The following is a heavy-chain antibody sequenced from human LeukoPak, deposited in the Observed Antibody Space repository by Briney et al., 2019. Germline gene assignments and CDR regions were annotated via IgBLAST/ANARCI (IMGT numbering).Heavy chain of an antibody. V-gene: IGHV3-23*01. J-gene: IGHJ6*02. D-gene: IGHD3-3*01. Sequence: GGSLRLSCAASGFTFSSYAMSWVRQAPGKGLEWVSAISGSGGSTYYADSVKGRFTISRDNSKNTLYLQMNSLRAEDTAVYYCAKSYDFWSGYGNYYYGMDVWGQGTTVTVSS. CDR3: AKSYDFWSGYGNYYYGMDV. CDR2: ISGSGGST. CDR1: GFTFSSYA.